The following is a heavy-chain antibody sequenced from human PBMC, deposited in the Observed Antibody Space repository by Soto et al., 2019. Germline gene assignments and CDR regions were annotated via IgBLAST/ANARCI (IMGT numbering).Heavy chain of an antibody. V-gene: IGHV4-59*01. D-gene: IGHD6-19*01. Sequence: PSETLSLTCTVSGGSISSYYWSWIRQPPGKGLEWIGYIYYSGSTNYNPSLKSRVTISVDTSKNQFSLKLSSVTAADTAVYYCARDHSGGWYGGGFDPWGQGTLVTVSS. J-gene: IGHJ5*02. CDR3: ARDHSGGWYGGGFDP. CDR1: GGSISSYY. CDR2: IYYSGST.